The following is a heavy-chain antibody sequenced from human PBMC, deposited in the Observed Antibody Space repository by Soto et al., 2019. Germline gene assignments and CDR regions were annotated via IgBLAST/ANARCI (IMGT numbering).Heavy chain of an antibody. Sequence: QITLKESGPTLVKPTQTLTLTCTFSGFSLSTSGVGVGWIRQPPGKALEWLALIYWDDDKRYSPSLKSRLTITKDTSKNQVVLTMTNMDPVDTATYYCAQHIDSGDYFPYCGQGTLVTVSS. CDR2: IYWDDDK. V-gene: IGHV2-5*02. J-gene: IGHJ4*02. CDR1: GFSLSTSGVG. CDR3: AQHIDSGDYFPY. D-gene: IGHD4-17*01.